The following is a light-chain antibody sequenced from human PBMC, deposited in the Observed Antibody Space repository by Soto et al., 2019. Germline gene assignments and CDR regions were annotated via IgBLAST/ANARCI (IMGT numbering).Light chain of an antibody. CDR1: QSVSSN. CDR3: QHYNNWPPWT. V-gene: IGKV3-15*01. J-gene: IGKJ1*01. Sequence: EIVMTQSPATLSVSPGERATLSCRASQSVSSNLAWYQQKPGQAPRLPIYSAATRATAIPARFSGSGSGTEFTLTISSLQSEDFAVYYCQHYNNWPPWTFGQGTKVDIK. CDR2: SAA.